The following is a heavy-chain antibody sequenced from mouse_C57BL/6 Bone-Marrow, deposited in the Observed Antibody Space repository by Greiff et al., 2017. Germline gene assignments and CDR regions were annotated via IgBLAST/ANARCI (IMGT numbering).Heavy chain of an antibody. V-gene: IGHV1-62-2*01. CDR3: ARLETQVITTVVGYFDV. CDR2: VYPGSGSI. Sequence: VQLQQSGAELVKPGASVKLSCKASGYTFTEYTIHWVKQRSGQGLEWIGWVYPGSGSINYNEKFKDKATLTADKSSSTVYMELSRLTSEDSAVYFCARLETQVITTVVGYFDVWGTGTTVTVSS. D-gene: IGHD1-1*01. J-gene: IGHJ1*03. CDR1: GYTFTEYT.